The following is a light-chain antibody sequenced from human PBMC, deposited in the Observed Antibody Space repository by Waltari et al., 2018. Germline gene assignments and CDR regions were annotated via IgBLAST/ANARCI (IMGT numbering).Light chain of an antibody. CDR2: KDT. J-gene: IGLJ1*01. CDR3: QSADNSGTYV. V-gene: IGLV3-25*03. CDR1: ALPNKY. Sequence: SYELTQPPSVSVSPGQTARITCSGDALPNKYVYWYQWKAGQAPVVVIYKDTERPSGIPDRFSGSTSGTTVTLTISGVQAEDEADYFCQSADNSGTYVFGSGTQVTVL.